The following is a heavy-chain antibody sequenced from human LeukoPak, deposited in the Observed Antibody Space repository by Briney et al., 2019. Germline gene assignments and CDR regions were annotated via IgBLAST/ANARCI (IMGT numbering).Heavy chain of an antibody. CDR3: AKAWFGELLLLYY. D-gene: IGHD3-10*01. Sequence: PGGSLRLSCAASGFTFSSYEMNWVRQAPGKGLEWVSYISSSGSTIYYADSVKGRFTISRDNSKNTLYLQMNSLRAEDTAVYYCAKAWFGELLLLYYWGQGTLVTVSS. V-gene: IGHV3-48*03. CDR2: ISSSGSTI. CDR1: GFTFSSYE. J-gene: IGHJ4*02.